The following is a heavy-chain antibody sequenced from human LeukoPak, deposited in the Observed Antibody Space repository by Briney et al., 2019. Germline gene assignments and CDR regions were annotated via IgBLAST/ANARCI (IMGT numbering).Heavy chain of an antibody. CDR1: GFSFDDYA. V-gene: IGHV3-9*01. CDR3: AKDGGHTSVLYYFEC. J-gene: IGHJ4*02. CDR2: ISWNSDSI. Sequence: GGSLRLSCAASGFSFDDYAMHWVRQVPGKGLEWVSGISWNSDSIRYADSVKGRFTVSRDNAKNSLYLQMNSLRTEDTAFYYCAKDGGHTSVLYYFECWGQGTLVTVSS. D-gene: IGHD6-19*01.